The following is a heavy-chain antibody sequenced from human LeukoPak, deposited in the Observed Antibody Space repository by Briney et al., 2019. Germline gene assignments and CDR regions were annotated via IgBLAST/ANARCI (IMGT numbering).Heavy chain of an antibody. CDR3: ARRGAGWFDP. D-gene: IGHD6-19*01. CDR1: GGSLSHYH. Sequence: SETLSLTCTVSGGSLSHYHWSWIRQPPGKGLEWIGYIYYLGSTNYSPSLKSRVTISIDTSKKQFSLKLNSVTAADTAVYYCARRGAGWFDPWGQGTLVTVSS. V-gene: IGHV4-59*08. CDR2: IYYLGST. J-gene: IGHJ5*02.